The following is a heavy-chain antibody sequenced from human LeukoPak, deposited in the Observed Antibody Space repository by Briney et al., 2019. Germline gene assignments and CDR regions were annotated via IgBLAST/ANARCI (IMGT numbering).Heavy chain of an antibody. CDR1: GFTVSSNY. D-gene: IGHD3-22*01. CDR3: ARNSHDSSGYTDY. CDR2: IYSGGST. Sequence: GGSLRLSCAASGFTVSSNYMSWVRQAPGKGLEWVSVIYSGGSTYYADSVKGRFTISRHNSKNTLYLQMNSLRAEDTAVYYCARNSHDSSGYTDYWGQGTLVTVSP. J-gene: IGHJ4*02. V-gene: IGHV3-53*04.